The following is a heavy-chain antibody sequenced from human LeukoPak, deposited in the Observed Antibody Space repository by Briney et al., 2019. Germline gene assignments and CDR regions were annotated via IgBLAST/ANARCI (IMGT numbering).Heavy chain of an antibody. J-gene: IGHJ4*02. V-gene: IGHV3-48*02. D-gene: IGHD2-21*02. CDR3: ARVMPAVTAMDY. CDR1: GFTISDYY. Sequence: GGSLRLSCAVSGFTISDYYMNWVRQAPGKGLEWVSFIHSGGKYIYYADSVKGRFTVSRGNAKNSVYLQMNSLRDDDTALYYCARVMPAVTAMDYWGRGTLVTVSS. CDR2: IHSGGKYI.